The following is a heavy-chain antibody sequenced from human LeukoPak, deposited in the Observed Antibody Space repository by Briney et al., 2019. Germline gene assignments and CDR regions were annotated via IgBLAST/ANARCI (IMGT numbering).Heavy chain of an antibody. Sequence: SETLSLTCTVSGGSISSYYWSWIRQPPGKRLEWIGYIYYSGSTNYNPSLKSRVTISVDTSKNQFSLKLSSVTAADTAVYYCARSGYGSGSEELDYWGQGTLVTVSS. D-gene: IGHD3-10*01. CDR2: IYYSGST. CDR1: GGSISSYY. CDR3: ARSGYGSGSEELDY. V-gene: IGHV4-59*01. J-gene: IGHJ4*02.